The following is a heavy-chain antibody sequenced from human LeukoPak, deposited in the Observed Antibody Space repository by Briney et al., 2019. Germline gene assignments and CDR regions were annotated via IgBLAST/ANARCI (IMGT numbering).Heavy chain of an antibody. V-gene: IGHV4-61*02. CDR1: GGSVSTGIFY. CDR2: IYTSENT. Sequence: SSETLSLTCSVSGGSVSTGIFYWSWIRQPAGKGLEWIGRIYTSENTNYNPSLKSRVTLSLDTSKNQFSLRLTSVTTADTAVYYCVRNYYGSGTPDYHSYYTDVWGKGTTVTISS. CDR3: VRNYYGSGTPDYHSYYTDV. J-gene: IGHJ6*03. D-gene: IGHD3-10*01.